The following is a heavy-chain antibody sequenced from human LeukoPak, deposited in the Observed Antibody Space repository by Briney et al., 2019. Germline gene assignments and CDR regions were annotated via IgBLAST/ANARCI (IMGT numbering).Heavy chain of an antibody. V-gene: IGHV4-59*01. J-gene: IGHJ4*02. CDR3: AREARGSNGYYYNY. CDR2: ISYSGST. CDR1: GGSITSYS. D-gene: IGHD3-22*01. Sequence: SETLSLTCTVSGGSITSYSWTWIRRPPGKGLEWIGDISYSGSTKYNPTLKSRATISADTSKKQFSLTLTSVTAADTAVYYCAREARGSNGYYYNYWGQGTLVTVSS.